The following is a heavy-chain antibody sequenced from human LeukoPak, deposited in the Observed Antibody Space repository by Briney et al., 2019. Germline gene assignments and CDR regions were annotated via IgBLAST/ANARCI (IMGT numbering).Heavy chain of an antibody. CDR3: ARPAFKTMVRGVTADAFDI. Sequence: GESLKISCKGSGYSFTSYWIGWVRQMPGKGLEWMGIIYPGDSDTRYSPSFQGQVTISADKSISTAYLQWSSLKASDTAMYYCARPAFKTMVRGVTADAFDIWGQGTMVTVSS. D-gene: IGHD3-10*01. J-gene: IGHJ3*02. CDR2: IYPGDSDT. CDR1: GYSFTSYW. V-gene: IGHV5-51*01.